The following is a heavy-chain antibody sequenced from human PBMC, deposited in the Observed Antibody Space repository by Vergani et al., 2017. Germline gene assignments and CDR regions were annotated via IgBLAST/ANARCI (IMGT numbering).Heavy chain of an antibody. V-gene: IGHV3-30*18. CDR2: ISYDGSNK. CDR1: GFTFSSYG. CDR3: AKDQGASAGAFDS. J-gene: IGHJ3*02. Sequence: QVQLVESGGGVVQPGRSLRLSCAASGFTFSSYGMHWVRQAPGKGLEWVAVISYDGSNKYYADSVKGRFTISRDNSKNTLYLQMNSLRAEDTAVYYCAKDQGASAGAFDSWGQGTMVTVSS. D-gene: IGHD1-26*01.